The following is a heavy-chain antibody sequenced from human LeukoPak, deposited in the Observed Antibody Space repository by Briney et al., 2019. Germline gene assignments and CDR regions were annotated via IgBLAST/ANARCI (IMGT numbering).Heavy chain of an antibody. D-gene: IGHD4-17*01. V-gene: IGHV3-23*01. Sequence: GGSLRLSCAASGFTFTSYAMGWVRQAPGKGLEWVSSVSGSGDGTYYADFVKGRFTISRDNSKKTLDLHMDSLRAEDTAVYYCAKERLGGTYGDYAVDYWGQGTMVTVSS. J-gene: IGHJ4*02. CDR2: VSGSGDGT. CDR1: GFTFTSYA. CDR3: AKERLGGTYGDYAVDY.